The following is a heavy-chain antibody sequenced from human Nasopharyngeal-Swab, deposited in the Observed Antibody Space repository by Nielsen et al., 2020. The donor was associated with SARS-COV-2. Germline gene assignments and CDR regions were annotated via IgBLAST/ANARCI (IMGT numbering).Heavy chain of an antibody. Sequence: PGKALEWLALIDWDDDKYYSTSLRTRLTISKDTSKNQVVLTMTSMDPVDTATYYCARAQTSSWAVRYYYYMDVWGKGTTVTVSS. J-gene: IGHJ6*03. D-gene: IGHD6-13*01. V-gene: IGHV2-70*01. CDR2: IDWDDDK. CDR3: ARAQTSSWAVRYYYYMDV.